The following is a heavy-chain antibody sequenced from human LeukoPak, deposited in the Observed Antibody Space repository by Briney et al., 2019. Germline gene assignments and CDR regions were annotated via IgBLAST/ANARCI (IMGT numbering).Heavy chain of an antibody. CDR2: ISGSGGST. J-gene: IGHJ4*02. D-gene: IGHD3-22*01. V-gene: IGHV3-23*01. CDR1: GFTFSSYA. CDR3: AKDSPLSYYDSSGYYLFDY. Sequence: GGSLRLSCAASGFTFSSYAMSWVRQAPGKGLEWVSGISGSGGSTFYPDSVKGRFTISRDNSKNTLYMQMNSLRAEDTAVYYCAKDSPLSYYDSSGYYLFDYWGQGTLVTVSS.